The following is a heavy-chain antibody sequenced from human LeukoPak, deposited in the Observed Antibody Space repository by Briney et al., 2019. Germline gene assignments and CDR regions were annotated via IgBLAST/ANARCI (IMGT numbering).Heavy chain of an antibody. V-gene: IGHV3-23*01. Sequence: GGPLRLSCAASGFTFSSYAMSWVRQAPGKGLEWVSAISGSGGSTYYADSVKGRFTISRDNSKNTLYLQMNSLRAEDTAVYYCAKDNGGNSGWYFDLWGRGTLVTVSS. D-gene: IGHD4-23*01. CDR1: GFTFSSYA. CDR2: ISGSGGST. CDR3: AKDNGGNSGWYFDL. J-gene: IGHJ2*01.